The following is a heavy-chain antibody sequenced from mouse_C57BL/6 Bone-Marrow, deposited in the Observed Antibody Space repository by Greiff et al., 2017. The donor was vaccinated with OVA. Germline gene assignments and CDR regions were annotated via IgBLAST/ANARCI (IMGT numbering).Heavy chain of an antibody. CDR1: GYTFTSYD. D-gene: IGHD1-1*01. CDR2: IYPRDGSN. CDR3: ARDYGSTYWYFDV. J-gene: IGHJ1*03. Sequence: VQLQQSGPELVKPGASVKLSCKASGYTFTSYDINWVKQRPGQGLEWIGWIYPRDGSNKYNEKFKGKATLAVDTSSSTAYMDLHSLTSEDSAVYFCARDYGSTYWYFDVWGTGTTVTVSS. V-gene: IGHV1-85*01.